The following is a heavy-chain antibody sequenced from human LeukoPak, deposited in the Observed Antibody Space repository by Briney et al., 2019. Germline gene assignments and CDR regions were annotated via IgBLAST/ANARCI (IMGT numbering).Heavy chain of an antibody. CDR1: GGTLSTYA. Sequence: SVTVSCTASGGTLSTYAITWVRQAPGQGLEWMGGIIRIYDTEDYAQKFQGRMTITADESTNTAYMEQRSLRSDDTAVYYCARGIVAIPAVYYMAVWGNGTTVTVSS. D-gene: IGHD2-21*01. CDR3: ARGIVAIPAVYYMAV. CDR2: IIRIYDTE. V-gene: IGHV1-69*13. J-gene: IGHJ6*03.